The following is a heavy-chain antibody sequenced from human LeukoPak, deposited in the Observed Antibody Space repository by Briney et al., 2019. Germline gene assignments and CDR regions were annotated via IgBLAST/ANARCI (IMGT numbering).Heavy chain of an antibody. V-gene: IGHV1-2*02. Sequence: ASVKVSCKASGYTFTAYYMHWVRKAPGQGLEWMGWINPHSGGTNYAQRFQGRVAMTRDTSINTAYMELSSLRSDDTAVYYCARGGYYASGRSYLRDAFDMWGLGTMVTVSS. CDR3: ARGGYYASGRSYLRDAFDM. CDR2: INPHSGGT. CDR1: GYTFTAYY. J-gene: IGHJ3*02. D-gene: IGHD3-10*01.